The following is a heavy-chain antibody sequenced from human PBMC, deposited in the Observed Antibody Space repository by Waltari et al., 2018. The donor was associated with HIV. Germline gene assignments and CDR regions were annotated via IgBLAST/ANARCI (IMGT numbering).Heavy chain of an antibody. CDR1: GYPFVAYT. CDR2: INPGNGDT. J-gene: IGHJ4*02. CDR3: SRSESSTWANLDF. V-gene: IGHV1-2*04. Sequence: QVQLVQSATEVRNPGASVTVACRTSGYPFVAYTLHGVRQAPGEGFEWVGWINPGNGDTDYAQKFQGWVTMTKGTSSNTVYLTLNRLRSDDTAIYYCSRSESSTWANLDFWGQGTLVSVSS. D-gene: IGHD3-10*01.